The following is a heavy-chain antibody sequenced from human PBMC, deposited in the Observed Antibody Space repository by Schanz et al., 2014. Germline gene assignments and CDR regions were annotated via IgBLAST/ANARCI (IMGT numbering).Heavy chain of an antibody. CDR1: GGDIGNYY. J-gene: IGHJ5*02. D-gene: IGHD3-3*01. V-gene: IGHV4-59*08. CDR3: AKFLYDDPS. CDR2: IHQSGGT. Sequence: QVQLQESGPGLVKPSETLSLTCSVSGGDIGNYYWSWIRQPPGKGLEWIGYIHQSGGTNYNPSLKSRVTILVDPSKTQFSRRLTSLTAADTAVYYCAKFLYDDPSWGQGTLVTVSS.